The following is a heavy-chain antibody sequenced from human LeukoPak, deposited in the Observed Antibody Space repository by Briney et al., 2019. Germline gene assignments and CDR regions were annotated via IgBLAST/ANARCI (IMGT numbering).Heavy chain of an antibody. V-gene: IGHV1-46*01. CDR2: ISTSGGST. CDR1: GYTFTSNY. D-gene: IGHD2-21*01. Sequence: ASVKVSCKAFGYTFTSNYMNWVRQAPGQGPEWMGLISTSGGSTTYAHKFKGRVTLTRDRSTSTDYLDLNSLRSEDTPVYYCARDDSVREEAWWFNPRGQGTLVTVSS. CDR3: ARDDSVREEAWWFNP. J-gene: IGHJ5*02.